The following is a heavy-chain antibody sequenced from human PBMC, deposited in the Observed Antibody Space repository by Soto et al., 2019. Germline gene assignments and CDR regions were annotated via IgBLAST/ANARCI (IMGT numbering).Heavy chain of an antibody. J-gene: IGHJ4*02. CDR1: GFTFSSFA. CDR2: LTGSGDSP. V-gene: IGHV3-23*01. CDR3: AKGTAVTTGDMAY. D-gene: IGHD4-17*01. Sequence: EVQLLESGGGLVQPGGSLRLSCAASGFTFSSFAITWVRQAPGKGLEWVSSLTGSGDSPDYADSVKGRFTISRDNSKNTLYLQMNGLRADDTALYYCAKGTAVTTGDMAYWGQGTLVTVSS.